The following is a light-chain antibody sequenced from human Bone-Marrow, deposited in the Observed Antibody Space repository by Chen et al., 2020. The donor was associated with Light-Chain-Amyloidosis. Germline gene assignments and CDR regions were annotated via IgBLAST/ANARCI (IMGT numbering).Light chain of an antibody. CDR1: NIGSTS. CDR3: PVWDWCSDSPV. V-gene: IGLV3-21*02. CDR2: DDS. J-gene: IGLJ3*02. Sequence: SYVLTQPSSVSVAPGQTATIACGGNNIGSTSVHWYHQTPGQAPLLVGYDDSDRPSGIPERLSGANSGNRATLTIRRVEAGDEADYYWPVWDWCSDSPVFGGGTKLTVL.